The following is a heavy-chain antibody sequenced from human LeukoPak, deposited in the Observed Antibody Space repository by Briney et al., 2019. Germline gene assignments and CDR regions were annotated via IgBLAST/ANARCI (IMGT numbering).Heavy chain of an antibody. CDR2: IKQDGSEK. Sequence: GGSLRLSXAASGFTFSSYWMSWVRQAPGKGLEWVANIKQDGSEKYYVDPVKGRFTISRDNAKNSLYLQMNSLRAEDTAVYYCARVWLQLPFDYWGQGTLVTVSS. V-gene: IGHV3-7*01. J-gene: IGHJ4*02. CDR1: GFTFSSYW. CDR3: ARVWLQLPFDY. D-gene: IGHD5-24*01.